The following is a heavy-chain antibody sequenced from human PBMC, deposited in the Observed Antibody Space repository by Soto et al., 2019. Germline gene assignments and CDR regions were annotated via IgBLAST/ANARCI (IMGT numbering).Heavy chain of an antibody. Sequence: QVQLVQSGAEVKKPGSSVKVSCKASGGTFSSYAISWVRQAPGQGLEWMGGIIPIFGTANYAQKFQGRVTITADKSTSTAYMELSSVRAEDTAVYYCARVPIAVAGTGWFDPWGQGTLVTVSS. V-gene: IGHV1-69*06. CDR3: ARVPIAVAGTGWFDP. CDR1: GGTFSSYA. CDR2: IIPIFGTA. D-gene: IGHD6-19*01. J-gene: IGHJ5*02.